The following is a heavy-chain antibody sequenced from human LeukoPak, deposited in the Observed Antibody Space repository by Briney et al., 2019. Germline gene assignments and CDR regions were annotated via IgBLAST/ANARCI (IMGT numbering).Heavy chain of an antibody. CDR2: IPHGGQT. D-gene: IGHD3-10*01. V-gene: IGHV4-59*11. CDR3: ARDTYYTSGTYYIDYFDS. J-gene: IGHJ4*02. CDR1: VGSMSSHY. Sequence: PSETVSLTCTVSVGSMSSHYWSWVPQPPGKARVGIGYIPHGGQTLSYPSLSIRVTISVDTSNNQFSLKLASVSAADTAVYFCARDTYYTSGTYYIDYFDSWGQGALVTVSS.